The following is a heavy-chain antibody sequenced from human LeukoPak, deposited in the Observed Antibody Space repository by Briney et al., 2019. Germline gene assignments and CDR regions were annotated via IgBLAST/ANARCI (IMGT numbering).Heavy chain of an antibody. CDR2: INPNSGGT. Sequence: ASVKVSCKASGYTFTGYYMHWVRQAPGQGLEWMGWINPNSGGTNYAQKFQGRVTMTRDTSISTAYMELSRLRSDDTAVHYCARESVPVNEYSYWGQGTLVTVSS. D-gene: IGHD6-6*01. J-gene: IGHJ4*02. V-gene: IGHV1-2*02. CDR3: ARESVPVNEYSY. CDR1: GYTFTGYY.